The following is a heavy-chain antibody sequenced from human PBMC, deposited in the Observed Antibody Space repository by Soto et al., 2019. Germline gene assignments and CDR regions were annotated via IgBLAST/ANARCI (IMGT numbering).Heavy chain of an antibody. CDR3: ARASTPFYYGMDV. D-gene: IGHD2-15*01. V-gene: IGHV1-69*14. J-gene: IGHJ6*04. CDR1: GGTFSSYA. Sequence: QVQLVQSGAEVKKPGSSVKVSCKASGGTFSSYAISWVRQAPGQGLEWMGGIIPIFGTANYAQKFQGRVRITAEKSTSPATRELSSLSSENTAGYYCARASTPFYYGMDVGGKGTTFTVSS. CDR2: IIPIFGTA.